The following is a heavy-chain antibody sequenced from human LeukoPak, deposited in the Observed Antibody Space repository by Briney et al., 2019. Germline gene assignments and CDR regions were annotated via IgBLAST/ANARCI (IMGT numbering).Heavy chain of an antibody. CDR2: MNPNSGNT. Sequence: ASVKVSCKASGYTFTSYDTNWVRQATGQGLEWMGWMNPNSGNTGYAQKFQGRVTMTRNTSISTAYMELSSLRSEDTAVYYCARFPQGGVIRYFDWSQGHYGMDVWGQGTTVTVSS. V-gene: IGHV1-8*01. J-gene: IGHJ6*02. D-gene: IGHD3-9*01. CDR1: GYTFTSYD. CDR3: ARFPQGGVIRYFDWSQGHYGMDV.